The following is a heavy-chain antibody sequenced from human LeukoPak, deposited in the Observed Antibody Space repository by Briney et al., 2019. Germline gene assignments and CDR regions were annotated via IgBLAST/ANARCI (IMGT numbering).Heavy chain of an antibody. Sequence: SVKVSCKASGGTFSSYAISWVRQAPGQGLEWMGGIIPIFGTANYAQKFQGRVTITADESTSTAYMELSSLRSEDTAVYYCAGDSDSRNPYGSGSYYNQFDYWGQGTLVTVSS. CDR2: IIPIFGTA. D-gene: IGHD3-10*01. J-gene: IGHJ4*02. V-gene: IGHV1-69*13. CDR3: AGDSDSRNPYGSGSYYNQFDY. CDR1: GGTFSSYA.